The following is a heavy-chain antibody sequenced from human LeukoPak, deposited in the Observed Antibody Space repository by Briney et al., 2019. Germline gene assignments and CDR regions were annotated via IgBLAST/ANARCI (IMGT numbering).Heavy chain of an antibody. Sequence: GGSLRLSCAASGFIFNNYGLIWVCQAPGKGLQWVSAISNDGGGTTYADFVKGRFTISRDNSKNTLFLQMSSLRAEDTALYYCAKGGSGYFADLWGQGTLVTVSS. V-gene: IGHV3-23*01. CDR1: GFIFNNYG. D-gene: IGHD3-22*01. J-gene: IGHJ5*02. CDR3: AKGGSGYFADL. CDR2: ISNDGGGT.